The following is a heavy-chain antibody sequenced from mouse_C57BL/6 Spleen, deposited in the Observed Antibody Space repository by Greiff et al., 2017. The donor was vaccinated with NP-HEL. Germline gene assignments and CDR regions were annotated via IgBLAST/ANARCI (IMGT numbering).Heavy chain of an antibody. D-gene: IGHD3-2*02. V-gene: IGHV1-15*01. J-gene: IGHJ4*01. CDR2: IDPETGGT. Sequence: VKLMESGAELVRPGASVTLSCKASGHTFTDYEMHWVKQTPVHGLEWIGAIDPETGGTAYNQKFKGKAKLTADKSSSTAYMELRSLTSEDSAVYYCTSEAAQARGAMDYWGQGTSVTVSS. CDR3: TSEAAQARGAMDY. CDR1: GHTFTDYE.